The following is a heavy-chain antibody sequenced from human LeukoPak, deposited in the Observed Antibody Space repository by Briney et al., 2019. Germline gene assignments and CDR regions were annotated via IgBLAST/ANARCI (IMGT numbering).Heavy chain of an antibody. D-gene: IGHD3-10*01. CDR2: INPSGGST. CDR3: ARDRDRYYYGSGSYW. CDR1: GYIFTSYY. Sequence: ASVKVSCKASGYIFTSYYMLWVRQAPGQGLEWMGIINPSGGSTSYAQKFQGRVTMTRDTSTSTVYRELSSLRSEDTAVYYCARDRDRYYYGSGSYWWGQGTLVTVSS. J-gene: IGHJ4*02. V-gene: IGHV1-46*01.